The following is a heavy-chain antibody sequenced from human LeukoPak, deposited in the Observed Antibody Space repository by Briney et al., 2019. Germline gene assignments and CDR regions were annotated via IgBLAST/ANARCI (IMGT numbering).Heavy chain of an antibody. CDR2: INADGSTT. CDR3: AREYDHVWGSYRYDSYSYGMDV. D-gene: IGHD3-16*02. CDR1: GFTFSSYW. V-gene: IGHV3-74*01. Sequence: GGSLRLSCAVSGFTFSSYWMHWVRQVPGKGLVWVSRINADGSTTNYADSVKGRFTISRDISNNTLYLQMNSLRPEDTAVFYCAREYDHVWGSYRYDSYSYGMDVWGQGTTVTVSS. J-gene: IGHJ6*02.